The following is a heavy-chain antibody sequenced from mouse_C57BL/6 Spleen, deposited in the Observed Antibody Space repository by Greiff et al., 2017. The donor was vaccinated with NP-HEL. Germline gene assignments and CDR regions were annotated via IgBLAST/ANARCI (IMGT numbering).Heavy chain of an antibody. V-gene: IGHV1-80*01. J-gene: IGHJ3*01. CDR3: ANSNSFAY. Sequence: QVQLKESGAELVKPGASVKISCKASGYAFSSYWMNWVKQRPGKGLEWIGQIYPGDGDTNYNGKFKGKATLTADKSSSTAYMQLSSLTSEDSAVYFCANSNSFAYWGQGTLVTVSA. CDR2: IYPGDGDT. CDR1: GYAFSSYW. D-gene: IGHD2-5*01.